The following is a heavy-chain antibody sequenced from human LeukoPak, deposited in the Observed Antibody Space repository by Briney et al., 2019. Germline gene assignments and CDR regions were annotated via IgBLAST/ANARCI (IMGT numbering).Heavy chain of an antibody. J-gene: IGHJ6*02. CDR1: GFTFSSYG. CDR2: ISYDGSNK. CDR3: AKDEDCSGGSCYPYYYYYGMDV. Sequence: GGSLRLSCAASGFTFSSYGMHWVRQAPGKGLEWVAVISYDGSNKYYADSVKGRFTISRDNSKNTLYLQMNSLRAEDTAVYYCAKDEDCSGGSCYPYYYYYGMDVWGQGTTVTVSS. D-gene: IGHD2-15*01. V-gene: IGHV3-30*18.